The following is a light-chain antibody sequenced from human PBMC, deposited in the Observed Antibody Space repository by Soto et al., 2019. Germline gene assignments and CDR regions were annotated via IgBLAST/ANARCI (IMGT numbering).Light chain of an antibody. Sequence: VLTQSPGTLSLSPGERATLSCRASQILXRSLSWYQQKPGQAPRLVIXDASTRATGIPARFSGSGSGTEFTLTISSLQSEDFALYYCHQYNSWPPGTFGQGTKVDI. CDR1: QILXRS. J-gene: IGKJ2*01. V-gene: IGKV3-15*01. CDR2: DAS. CDR3: HQYNSWPPGT.